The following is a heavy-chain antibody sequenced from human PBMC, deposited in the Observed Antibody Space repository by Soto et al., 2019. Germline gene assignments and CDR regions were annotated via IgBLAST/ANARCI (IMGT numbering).Heavy chain of an antibody. CDR3: ARERRRDDSNTFDALDV. CDR2: IIPLVHII. J-gene: IGHJ3*01. CDR1: GGFYSIKT. D-gene: IGHD3-22*01. Sequence: QVQLVQSGAEVKKPGSSVKVSCKASGGFYSIKTISWVRQAPGQGLEWMGRIIPLVHIINNAQKCQGRVVIAAHKSTSTAYMELSSMQSDGTAIYFCARERRRDDSNTFDALDVWGQGTMVTVSS. V-gene: IGHV1-69*04.